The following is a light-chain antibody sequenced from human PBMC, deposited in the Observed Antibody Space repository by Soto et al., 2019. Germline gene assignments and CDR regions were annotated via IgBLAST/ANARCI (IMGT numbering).Light chain of an antibody. CDR2: GAS. J-gene: IGKJ1*01. Sequence: EIVMTQSPATLSVSPGERATLSCRASQSVSSNLSCYQQKPGQAPRLLIYGASTRATGIPARFSGSGSGTEFTLTISSLQSEDFAVYYCQQYNNWPVTFGQGTKVDI. CDR3: QQYNNWPVT. V-gene: IGKV3-15*01. CDR1: QSVSSN.